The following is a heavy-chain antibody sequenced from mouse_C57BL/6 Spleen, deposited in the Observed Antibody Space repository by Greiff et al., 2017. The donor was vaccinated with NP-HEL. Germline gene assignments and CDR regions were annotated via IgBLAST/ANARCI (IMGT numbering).Heavy chain of an antibody. CDR3: ARDGVHYDYDWFAY. V-gene: IGHV5-4*01. CDR2: ISDGGSYT. J-gene: IGHJ3*01. Sequence: EVKLMESGGGLVKPGGSLKLSCAASGFTFSSYAMSWVRQTPEKRLEWVATISDGGSYTYYPDNVKGRFTISRDNAKNNLYLQMSHLKSEDTAMYYCARDGVHYDYDWFAYWGQGTLVTVSA. D-gene: IGHD2-4*01. CDR1: GFTFSSYA.